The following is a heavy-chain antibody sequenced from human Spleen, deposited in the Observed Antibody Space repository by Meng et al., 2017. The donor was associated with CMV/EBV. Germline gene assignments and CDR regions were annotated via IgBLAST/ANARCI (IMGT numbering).Heavy chain of an antibody. CDR3: ARQISYCTTSTCPQYYFDY. J-gene: IGHJ4*02. CDR1: GYSFINYW. Sequence: GGSLRLSCKGSGYSFINYWIGWVRQMPGKGLEWMGIIYPGDSDTRYSPSFHGQVTISADNSISTAYLQWSSLKASDTALYSCARQISYCTTSTCPQYYFDYWGQGTLVTVSS. V-gene: IGHV5-51*01. CDR2: IYPGDSDT. D-gene: IGHD2-8*01.